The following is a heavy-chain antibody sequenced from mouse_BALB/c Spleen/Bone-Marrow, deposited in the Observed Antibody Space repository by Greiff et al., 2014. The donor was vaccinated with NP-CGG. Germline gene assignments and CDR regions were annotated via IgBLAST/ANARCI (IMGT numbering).Heavy chain of an antibody. V-gene: IGHV1-18*01. CDR1: GYTFTDYN. D-gene: IGHD4-1*01. J-gene: IGHJ4*01. CDR3: AKGTGYALDY. Sequence: EVQLVESGAELVKPGASVKISCKASGYTFTDYNLDWVKQSHGKSLEWIGDIHPNYDSTTYNQKFKGKATLTVDKSSSTAYMELRSLTSEDTALYYCAKGTGYALDYWGQGTSVTVSS. CDR2: IHPNYDST.